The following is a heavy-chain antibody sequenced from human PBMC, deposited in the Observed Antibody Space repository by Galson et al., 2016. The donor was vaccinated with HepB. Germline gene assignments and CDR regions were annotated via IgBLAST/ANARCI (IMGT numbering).Heavy chain of an antibody. J-gene: IGHJ4*02. D-gene: IGHD6-13*01. V-gene: IGHV3-33*01. Sequence: VRQAPGKGLEWVAVIWYDGSNKYYADSVKGRITISRDNSKNTLFLQMISLRAEDTAVYYCAREMAIAAAATFDYWGQGTLVTVSS. CDR2: IWYDGSNK. CDR3: AREMAIAAAATFDY.